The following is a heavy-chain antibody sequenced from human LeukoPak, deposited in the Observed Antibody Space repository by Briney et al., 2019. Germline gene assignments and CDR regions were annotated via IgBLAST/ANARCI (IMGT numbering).Heavy chain of an antibody. Sequence: PSETLSLTCAVYGGSFSGYYWSWIRQPPGKGLEWIGEINHIGSTNYNPSLKSRVTISVDTSKNQFSLKLSSVTAADTAVYYCARGKYYGSGSSKRYYYYGMDVWGQGTTVTVSS. D-gene: IGHD3-10*01. V-gene: IGHV4-34*01. J-gene: IGHJ6*02. CDR3: ARGKYYGSGSSKRYYYYGMDV. CDR2: INHIGST. CDR1: GGSFSGYY.